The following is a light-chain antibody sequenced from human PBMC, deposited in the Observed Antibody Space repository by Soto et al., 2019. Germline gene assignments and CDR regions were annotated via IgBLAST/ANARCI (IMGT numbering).Light chain of an antibody. CDR1: SSDVGGYNY. CDR3: SSYTNSGTVV. V-gene: IGLV2-14*01. CDR2: EVS. Sequence: QSALTQPASVSGSPGQSITISCTGSSSDVGGYNYVSWYQQHPGKAPKLMIYEVSNRPSGISNRFSGSKSGNTASLTLSGLQAEDEADYYCSSYTNSGTVVFGGGTKVTVL. J-gene: IGLJ2*01.